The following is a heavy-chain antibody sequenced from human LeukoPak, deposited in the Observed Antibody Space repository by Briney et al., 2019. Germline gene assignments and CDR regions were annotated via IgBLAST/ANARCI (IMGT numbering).Heavy chain of an antibody. J-gene: IGHJ4*02. V-gene: IGHV5-51*01. Sequence: GESLHISCTGPGYGFTDYWIGWARQVPRQGLDWMGFISPVDSDTTDSPSSTPSFQGQATISTHPSISTAYLQCSRLKAPDAVIYYCARYRGHYVYRTSTFVDWGQEGLVTVS. CDR2: ISPVDSDT. CDR1: GYGFTDYW. D-gene: IGHD4-17*01. CDR3: ARYRGHYVYRTSTFVD.